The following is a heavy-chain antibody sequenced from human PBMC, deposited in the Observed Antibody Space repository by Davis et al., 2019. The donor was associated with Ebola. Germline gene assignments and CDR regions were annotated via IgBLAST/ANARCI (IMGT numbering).Heavy chain of an antibody. V-gene: IGHV5-51*01. J-gene: IGHJ5*02. CDR1: GYSFTSYW. D-gene: IGHD1-1*01. Sequence: PGGSLRLSCKGSGYSFTSYWIGWVRQMPGKGLEWMGIIYPGDSDTRYSPSFQGQVTISADKSISTAYLQWSSLKASDTAMYYCARLPSGNVQLEHNWFDPWGQGTLVTVSS. CDR3: ARLPSGNVQLEHNWFDP. CDR2: IYPGDSDT.